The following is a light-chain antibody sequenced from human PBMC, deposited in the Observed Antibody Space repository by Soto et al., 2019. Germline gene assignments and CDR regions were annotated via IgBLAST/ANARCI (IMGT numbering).Light chain of an antibody. CDR3: QQSHTTPLVT. J-gene: IGKJ5*01. CDR1: QYISNY. Sequence: DIQMTQSPSSLSASVGDRVTITCRASQYISNYLSWYLQKPGKAPKLLMHAASSLPSGVPSRFSGSGSGTDFTLTITNLQPEDFGTYYCQQSHTTPLVTFGQGTRLEI. V-gene: IGKV1-39*01. CDR2: AAS.